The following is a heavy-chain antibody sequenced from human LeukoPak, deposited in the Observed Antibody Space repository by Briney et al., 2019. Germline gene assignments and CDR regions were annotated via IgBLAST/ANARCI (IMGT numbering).Heavy chain of an antibody. CDR3: ARDAGGADYGGNWGTWFDP. CDR2: IYSSGGT. CDR1: GGSISPYY. J-gene: IGHJ5*02. Sequence: SETLSLTCTVSGGSISPYYWSWIRQPAGKGLEWIGRIYSSGGTNYNPSLKSRVTISVDTSKNQFSLKLSSVTAADTAVYYCARDAGGADYGGNWGTWFDPWGQGTLVTVSS. D-gene: IGHD4-23*01. V-gene: IGHV4-4*07.